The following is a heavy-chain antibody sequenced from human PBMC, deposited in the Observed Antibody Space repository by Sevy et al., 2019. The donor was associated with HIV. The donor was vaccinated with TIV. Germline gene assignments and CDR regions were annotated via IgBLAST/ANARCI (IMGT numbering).Heavy chain of an antibody. CDR1: GFIFTDYL. CDR2: IFQTGGDK. J-gene: IGHJ4*02. Sequence: GGSLRLSCAASGFIFTDYLMTWFRHTPERGLGWVATIFQTGGDKYYVDSVKGRFTISRDNAKKSLYLQMNDLRAEDTAVSYCARGSTGNGWQVEYWGQGTLVTVSS. V-gene: IGHV3-7*02. D-gene: IGHD6-19*01. CDR3: ARGSTGNGWQVEY.